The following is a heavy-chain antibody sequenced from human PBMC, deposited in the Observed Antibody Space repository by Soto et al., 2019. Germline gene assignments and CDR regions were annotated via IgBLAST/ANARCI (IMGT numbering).Heavy chain of an antibody. CDR1: GFTFSNHA. Sequence: QMQLVESGGGVVQPGRSLRLSCTASGFTFSNHAMHWLRLAPGKGLEWVALISYDGSDKYYADSVKGRFTISKDHSKNTLYLQMNSLRPEDTAVYYCARDPHPTANLIFDSWGQGTLVTVSS. V-gene: IGHV3-30-3*01. J-gene: IGHJ4*02. CDR2: ISYDGSDK. CDR3: ARDPHPTANLIFDS. D-gene: IGHD4-17*01.